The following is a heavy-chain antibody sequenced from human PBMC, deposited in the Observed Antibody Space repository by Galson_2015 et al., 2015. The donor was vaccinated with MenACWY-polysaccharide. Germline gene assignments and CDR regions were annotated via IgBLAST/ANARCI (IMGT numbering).Heavy chain of an antibody. CDR3: ARRIPLWYQFDP. CDR2: MYYSGST. V-gene: IGHV4-31*03. CDR1: GGSISSGGYS. Sequence: TLSLTCPVSGGSISSGGYSWSWIRQHPGKGLEWIGYMYYSGSTYYNPSLQSRVTISVDTSKNQFSLKLNSVTAADTAVYYCARRIPLWYQFDPWGQGTLVTVSS. D-gene: IGHD5-18*01. J-gene: IGHJ5*02.